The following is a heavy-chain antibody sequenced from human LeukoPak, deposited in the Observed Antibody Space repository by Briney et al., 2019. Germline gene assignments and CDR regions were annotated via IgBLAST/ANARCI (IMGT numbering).Heavy chain of an antibody. CDR2: IIPILGIA. CDR1: GGTFSSYA. CDR3: ARGHYYYDSSGYYSY. J-gene: IGHJ4*02. D-gene: IGHD3-22*01. Sequence: SVKVSCKASGGTFSSYAISWVRQAPGQVLEWMGRIIPILGIANYAQKFQGRVTITADKSTSTAYMELSSLRSDDTAVYYCARGHYYYDSSGYYSYWGQGTLVTVSS. V-gene: IGHV1-69*04.